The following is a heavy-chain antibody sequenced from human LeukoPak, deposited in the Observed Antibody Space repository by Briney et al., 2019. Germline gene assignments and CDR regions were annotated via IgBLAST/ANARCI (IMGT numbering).Heavy chain of an antibody. V-gene: IGHV4-34*01. CDR2: IDHSGST. Sequence: SETLSLTCAVYGESFSDYNWTWIRQPPGKGLEWIGEIDHSGSTNYNPSLKSRVTISVDTSKNQFSLKLSSVTAADTAVYYCARLSSGWLFDYWGQGTLVTVSS. CDR1: GESFSDYN. CDR3: ARLSSGWLFDY. D-gene: IGHD6-19*01. J-gene: IGHJ4*02.